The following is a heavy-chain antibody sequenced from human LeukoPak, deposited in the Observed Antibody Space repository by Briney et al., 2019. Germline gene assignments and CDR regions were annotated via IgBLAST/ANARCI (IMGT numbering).Heavy chain of an antibody. D-gene: IGHD3-3*01. Sequence: VASVKVSCKASGYTFTSYAMNWVRQAPGQGLEWMGWINTNTGNPTYAQGFTGRFVFSLDTSVSAAYLQISSLKAEDTAVYYCARDLPYYDFWSGTCGMDVWGQGTTVTVSS. V-gene: IGHV7-4-1*02. J-gene: IGHJ6*02. CDR1: GYTFTSYA. CDR2: INTNTGNP. CDR3: ARDLPYYDFWSGTCGMDV.